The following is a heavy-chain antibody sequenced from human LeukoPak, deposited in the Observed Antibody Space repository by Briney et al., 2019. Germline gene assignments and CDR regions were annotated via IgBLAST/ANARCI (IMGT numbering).Heavy chain of an antibody. J-gene: IGHJ4*02. CDR1: GYSFTSYW. CDR3: AKSDSSGYYGDY. V-gene: IGHV3-23*01. Sequence: GESLKISCKGSGYSFTSYWIGWVRQAPGKGLEWVSAISGSGGSTYYADSVKGRFTISRDNSKNTLYLQMNSLRAEDTAVYYCAKSDSSGYYGDYWGQGTLVTVSS. D-gene: IGHD3-22*01. CDR2: ISGSGGST.